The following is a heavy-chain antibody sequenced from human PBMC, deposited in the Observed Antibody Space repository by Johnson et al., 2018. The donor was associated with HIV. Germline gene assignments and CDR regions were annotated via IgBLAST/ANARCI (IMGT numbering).Heavy chain of an antibody. CDR3: ARAYSYGAFDI. J-gene: IGHJ3*02. CDR2: ISSSGSTI. CDR1: GFTFSDYY. Sequence: QVQLVESGGGLVKPGGSLRLSCAASGFTFSDYYMSWIRQAPGKGLEWVSYISSSGSTIYYADSVKGRFTISRDNAKNTLFLQMNSLRGDDTAVYYCARAYSYGAFDIWGLGTMVTVSS. D-gene: IGHD5-18*01. V-gene: IGHV3-11*04.